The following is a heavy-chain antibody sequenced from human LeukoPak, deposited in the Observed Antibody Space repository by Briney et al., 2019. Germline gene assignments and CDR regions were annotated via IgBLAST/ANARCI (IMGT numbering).Heavy chain of an antibody. CDR2: IYTSGST. V-gene: IGHV4-61*02. CDR1: GGSISSGSYY. J-gene: IGHJ4*02. D-gene: IGHD2-2*02. Sequence: PSETLSLTCTVSGGSISSGSYYWSWIRQPAGKGLEWIGRIYTSGSTNYNPSLKSRVTISVDTSKNQFSLKLSSVTAADTAVYYCARVRKLSPYCSSTSCYRPLVDTAMGHFDYWGQGTLVTVSS. CDR3: ARVRKLSPYCSSTSCYRPLVDTAMGHFDY.